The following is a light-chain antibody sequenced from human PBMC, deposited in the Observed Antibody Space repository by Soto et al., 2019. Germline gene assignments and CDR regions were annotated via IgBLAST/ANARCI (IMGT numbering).Light chain of an antibody. V-gene: IGKV4-1*01. CDR2: WAS. CDR3: QHYYGTLWT. Sequence: DIVMTQSPDSLAVSLGARATINCKSSQNLLYRSHNKNYLAWYQQKPGQPPKLIIYWASTRQSGVPDRFSGSGSGTDVTLTISSLQAEDAAVYYCQHYYGTLWTFGQGTKVEIK. CDR1: QNLLYRSHNKNY. J-gene: IGKJ1*01.